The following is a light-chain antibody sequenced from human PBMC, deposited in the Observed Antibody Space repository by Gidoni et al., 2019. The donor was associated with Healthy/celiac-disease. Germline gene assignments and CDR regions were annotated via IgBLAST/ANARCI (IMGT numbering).Light chain of an antibody. J-gene: IGKJ2*01. CDR3: QQSYSTLGYT. Sequence: DIQMTQSPSSLSASVVDIVTITCRASQSISSYLNWYHQKQGKAPKLLLYAASSLQSGVPSRFSGSGSGTDFTLTISSLQPEDVATYYCQQSYSTLGYTFGQGTKLEIK. CDR1: QSISSY. V-gene: IGKV1-39*01. CDR2: AAS.